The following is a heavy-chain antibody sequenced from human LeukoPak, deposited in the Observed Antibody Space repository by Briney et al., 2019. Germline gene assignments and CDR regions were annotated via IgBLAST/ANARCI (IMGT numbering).Heavy chain of an antibody. CDR2: ISWDGGST. CDR3: AKAFEWGNTMVRGVNPHLRYMDV. Sequence: GGSLGLSCAASGFTFDDYAMHWVRQAPGKGLEWVSLISWDGGSTYYADSVKGRFTISRDNSKNSLYLQMNSLRAEDTALYYCAKAFEWGNTMVRGVNPHLRYMDVWGKGTTVTVSS. CDR1: GFTFDDYA. D-gene: IGHD3-10*01. V-gene: IGHV3-43D*03. J-gene: IGHJ6*03.